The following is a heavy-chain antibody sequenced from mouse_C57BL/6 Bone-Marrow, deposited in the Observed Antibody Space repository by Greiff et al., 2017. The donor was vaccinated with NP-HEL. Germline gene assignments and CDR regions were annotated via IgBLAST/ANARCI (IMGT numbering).Heavy chain of an antibody. V-gene: IGHV2-2*01. CDR1: GFSLTSYG. CDR2: FWSGGST. J-gene: IGHJ3*01. Sequence: VQLQESGPGLVQPSQSLSITCTVSGFSLTSYGVHWVRQSPGKGLEWLGVFWSGGSTAYNAAFISRLSISKDNSTCQVFFKMTSLQADDTAIYYCADKGFAYWGQGNLVTVSA. CDR3: ADKGFAY.